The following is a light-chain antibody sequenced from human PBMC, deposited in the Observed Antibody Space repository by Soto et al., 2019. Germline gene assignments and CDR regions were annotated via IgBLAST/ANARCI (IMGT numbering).Light chain of an antibody. CDR2: EVS. V-gene: IGLV2-8*01. CDR3: SSYAGSIL. J-gene: IGLJ1*01. Sequence: QSALTQPPSASGSPGQSVTISCTGTSSDVGGYNYVSWYQQHPGKAPKLMIYEVSKRPSGVPDRFSGSKSGNTASLTVSGLQAEDEADYYCSSYAGSILFGTGTQLTVL. CDR1: SSDVGGYNY.